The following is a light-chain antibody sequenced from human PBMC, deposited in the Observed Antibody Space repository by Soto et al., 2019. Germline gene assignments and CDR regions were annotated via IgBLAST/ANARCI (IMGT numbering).Light chain of an antibody. Sequence: QSVLTQPASVSGSPGQSITISCTGTSRDVGGYNYVSWYQQQPGKAPKLMIYEVSNRPSGVSNRFSGSKSGNTASLTISGLQAEDEADYYCSSYTSSSTYVFGTGTKVTVL. CDR3: SSYTSSSTYV. CDR1: SRDVGGYNY. CDR2: EVS. J-gene: IGLJ1*01. V-gene: IGLV2-14*01.